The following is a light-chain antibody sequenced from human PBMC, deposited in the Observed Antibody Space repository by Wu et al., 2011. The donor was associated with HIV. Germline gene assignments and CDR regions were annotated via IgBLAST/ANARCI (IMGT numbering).Light chain of an antibody. CDR3: QQYGGAPFT. CDR2: GAS. J-gene: IGKJ4*01. CDR1: QSVGSTY. V-gene: IGKV3-20*01. Sequence: SCRASQSVGSTYLAWYQQKPGQAPRLLIYGASNRATGIPDRFSGSGSGTDFTLTISRLEPEDFAVYYCQQYGGAPFTFGGGTKMEI.